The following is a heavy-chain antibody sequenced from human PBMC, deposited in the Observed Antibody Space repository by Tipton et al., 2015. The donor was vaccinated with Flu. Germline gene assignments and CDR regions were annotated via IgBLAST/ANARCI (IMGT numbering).Heavy chain of an antibody. Sequence: TLSLTCTVSGGSISSGGYYWSWIRQHPGKGLEWIGYIYYSGSTYYNPSLKSRVTISVDTSKNQFSLKLSSVTAADTAVYYCAKILTGLHPVDVWGQGTTVTVSS. CDR2: IYYSGST. CDR3: AKILTGLHPVDV. V-gene: IGHV4-31*03. CDR1: GGSISSGGYY. J-gene: IGHJ6*02. D-gene: IGHD3-9*01.